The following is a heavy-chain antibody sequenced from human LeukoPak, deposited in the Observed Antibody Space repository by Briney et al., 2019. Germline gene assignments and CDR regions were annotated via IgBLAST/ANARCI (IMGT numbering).Heavy chain of an antibody. Sequence: PGGSLRLSCAASGFTFSSYSMNWVRQAPGKGLEWVSSISTTSSYIYYADSVKGRFTISRDNAKNSLYLQMNSLRAEDTAVYYCARVLSYGGRNFDYWGQGTLVTVSS. CDR1: GFTFSSYS. CDR3: ARVLSYGGRNFDY. D-gene: IGHD4-23*01. J-gene: IGHJ4*02. CDR2: ISTTSSYI. V-gene: IGHV3-21*01.